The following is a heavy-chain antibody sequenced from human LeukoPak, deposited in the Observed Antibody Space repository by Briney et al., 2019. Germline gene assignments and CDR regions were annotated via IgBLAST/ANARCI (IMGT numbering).Heavy chain of an antibody. CDR3: ARGRRRIAATGLDA. Sequence: ASVKVSCKASGYTFTSFDINWVRQATGQGLERMGWMNPISGHTGYAQKFQGRVTMTRNSSTNTAYMELSSLRSEDTAMYYCARGRRRIAATGLDAWGEGTTVTV. V-gene: IGHV1-8*01. CDR2: MNPISGHT. D-gene: IGHD6-13*01. CDR1: GYTFTSFD. J-gene: IGHJ6*02.